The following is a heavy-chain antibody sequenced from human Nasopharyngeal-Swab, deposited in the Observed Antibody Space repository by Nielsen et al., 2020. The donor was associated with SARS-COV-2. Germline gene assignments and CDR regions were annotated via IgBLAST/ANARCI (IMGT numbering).Heavy chain of an antibody. J-gene: IGHJ3*02. CDR3: ASLGDSSGYYYRIDGYAHDAHDAFDI. CDR2: ISYDGSNK. V-gene: IGHV3-30-3*01. Sequence: WIRQPPGKGLEWVAVISYDGSNKYYADSVKGRFTISRDHSKNTLYLQMNSLRAEDTAVYYCASLGDSSGYYYRIDGYAHDAHDAFDIWGQGTMVTVSS. D-gene: IGHD3-22*01.